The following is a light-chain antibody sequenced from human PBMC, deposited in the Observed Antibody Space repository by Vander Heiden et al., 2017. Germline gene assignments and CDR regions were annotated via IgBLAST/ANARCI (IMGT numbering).Light chain of an antibody. Sequence: EIVLTQSPATLSLSPGERATLSCRASQSVSSYLAWYQQKSGQAPRLLIYDASNRATGIPARFSGSGSGTDFTLTISSLEPEDFAVYYCQQRSNWPITFGQGTQLEI. CDR1: QSVSSY. CDR2: DAS. CDR3: QQRSNWPIT. J-gene: IGKJ5*01. V-gene: IGKV3-11*01.